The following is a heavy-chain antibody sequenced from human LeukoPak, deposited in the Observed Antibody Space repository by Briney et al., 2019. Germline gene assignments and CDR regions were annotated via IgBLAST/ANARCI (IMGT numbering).Heavy chain of an antibody. J-gene: IGHJ3*02. D-gene: IGHD6-13*01. Sequence: ASVKVSCKASGNTFTSYGISWVRQAPGQGLEWMGWISAYNGHTNYAQRLQGRVTMTTDTSTRTAYMELRSLRSDDTAVYYCASWVIAAAGTDVGDAFDIWGQGTMVTVSS. CDR2: ISAYNGHT. V-gene: IGHV1-18*01. CDR1: GNTFTSYG. CDR3: ASWVIAAAGTDVGDAFDI.